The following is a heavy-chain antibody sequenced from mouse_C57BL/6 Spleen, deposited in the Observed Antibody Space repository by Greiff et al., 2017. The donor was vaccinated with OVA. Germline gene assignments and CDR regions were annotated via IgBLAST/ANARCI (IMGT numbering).Heavy chain of an antibody. CDR3: ARGGGSNYRYAMDY. Sequence: VQLKQSGPELVKPGASVKISCKASGYTFTDYYMNWVKQSHGKSLEWIGDINPNNGGTSYNQKFKGKATLTVDKSSSTAYMELRSLTSEDSAVYYCARGGGSNYRYAMDYWGQGTSVTVSS. CDR1: GYTFTDYY. V-gene: IGHV1-26*01. D-gene: IGHD2-5*01. CDR2: INPNNGGT. J-gene: IGHJ4*01.